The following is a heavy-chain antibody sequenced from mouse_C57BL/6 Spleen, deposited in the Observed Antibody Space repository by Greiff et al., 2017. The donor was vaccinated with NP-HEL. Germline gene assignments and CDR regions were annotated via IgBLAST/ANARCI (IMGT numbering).Heavy chain of an antibody. CDR2: IDPSDSET. D-gene: IGHD2-3*01. J-gene: IGHJ4*01. V-gene: IGHV1-52*01. Sequence: VQLQQPGAELVRPGSSVKLSCKASGYTFTSYWMHWVKQRPIQGLEWIGNIDPSDSETHYNQKFKDKATLTVDKSSSTAYMQLSSLTSEDSAVYYCAREDDGYYYYAMEYWGQGASVTVSS. CDR3: AREDDGYYYYAMEY. CDR1: GYTFTSYW.